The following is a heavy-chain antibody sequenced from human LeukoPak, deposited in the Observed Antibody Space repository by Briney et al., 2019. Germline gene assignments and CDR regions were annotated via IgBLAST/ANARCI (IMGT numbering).Heavy chain of an antibody. CDR1: VYTFTTYG. Sequence: GASVKVSCKASVYTFTTYGISCVRQAPGQGLEWMGWINADNGNTRYAQKLQGRVTMTTDTSTTTVYMDLRSLRSDDTAVYYCARDADGSGTLLDYWGQGTLVTVSS. CDR2: INADNGNT. CDR3: ARDADGSGTLLDY. D-gene: IGHD3-10*01. J-gene: IGHJ4*02. V-gene: IGHV1-18*01.